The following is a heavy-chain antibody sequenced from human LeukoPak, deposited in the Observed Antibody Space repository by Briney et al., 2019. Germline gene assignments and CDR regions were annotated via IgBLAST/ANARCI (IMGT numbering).Heavy chain of an antibody. CDR3: ANGYSSSPGFDY. V-gene: IGHV4-34*01. D-gene: IGHD6-13*01. Sequence: SETLSLPCAVYGGSFSGYYWSWIRQPPGKGLEWIGEINHSGSTNYNPSLKSRVTISVDTSKNQFSLKLSSVTAADTAVYYCANGYSSSPGFDYWGQGTLVTVSS. CDR1: GGSFSGYY. CDR2: INHSGST. J-gene: IGHJ4*02.